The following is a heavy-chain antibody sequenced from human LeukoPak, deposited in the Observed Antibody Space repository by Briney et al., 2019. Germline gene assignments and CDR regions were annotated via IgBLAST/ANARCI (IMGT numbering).Heavy chain of an antibody. CDR1: GYSISSGYY. D-gene: IGHD2-2*01. Sequence: SETLSLTCTVSGYSISSGYYRGWIRQPPGKGVEWIGSIYHSGSTYYKPSLKSRVTVSVDTSKNQFSLKLSSVTAAATAVYYFARDLGEVSSTRSKGDYWGQGTLVTVSS. V-gene: IGHV4-38-2*02. CDR2: IYHSGST. CDR3: ARDLGEVSSTRSKGDY. J-gene: IGHJ4*02.